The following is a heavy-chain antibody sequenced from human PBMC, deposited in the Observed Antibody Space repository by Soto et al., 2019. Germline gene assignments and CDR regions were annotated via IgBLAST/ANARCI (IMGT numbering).Heavy chain of an antibody. CDR3: ARTGLLHGMAC. CDR1: GFIFSSYA. D-gene: IGHD2-15*01. J-gene: IGHJ6*02. V-gene: IGHV3-30-3*01. Sequence: QVQLVETGGGVVQPGRSLRLSCAASGFIFSSYAMHWVRQARGKGLEWVAVLSYDGSNKSYADSVKGRSTNSTHNSNNTLYLQTNSLTAEDPAVSYCARTGLLHGMACWSQAPAVTVSS. CDR2: LSYDGSNK.